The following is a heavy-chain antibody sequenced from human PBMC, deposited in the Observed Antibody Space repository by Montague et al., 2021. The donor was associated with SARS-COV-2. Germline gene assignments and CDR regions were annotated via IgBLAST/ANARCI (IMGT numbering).Heavy chain of an antibody. V-gene: IGHV3-30-3*01. CDR3: ARDRIGLRLGELSLREGYYGMDV. D-gene: IGHD3-16*02. CDR1: GFTFSSYA. J-gene: IGHJ6*02. Sequence: SLRLSCAASGFTFSSYAMHWVRQAPGKGLEWVAVISYDGSNKYYADSVKGRFTISRDNSKNTLCLQMNSLRAEDTAVYYCARDRIGLRLGELSLREGYYGMDVWGQGTTVTVSS. CDR2: ISYDGSNK.